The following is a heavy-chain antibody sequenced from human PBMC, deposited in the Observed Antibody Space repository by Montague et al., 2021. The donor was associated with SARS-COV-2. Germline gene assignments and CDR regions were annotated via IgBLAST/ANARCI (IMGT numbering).Heavy chain of an antibody. CDR2: N. D-gene: IGHD6-19*01. J-gene: IGHJ4*02. Sequence: NEYAVSLKSRITINPDTSKNQFSLQVKSMTPEDTAVYYCALAVAGRGGYDYWGQGTVVTV. V-gene: IGHV6-1*01. CDR3: ALAVAGRGGYDY.